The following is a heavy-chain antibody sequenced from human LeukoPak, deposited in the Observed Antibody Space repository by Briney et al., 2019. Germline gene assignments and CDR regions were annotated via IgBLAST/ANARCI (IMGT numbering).Heavy chain of an antibody. CDR1: GGTFSSYA. D-gene: IGHD2-15*01. V-gene: IGHV1-69*13. CDR3: ARGGYCSGGSCYSSYDP. J-gene: IGHJ5*02. CDR2: IIPIFGTA. Sequence: GASVKVSCKASGGTFSSYAISWVRQAPGQGLEWMGGIIPIFGTANYAQKFRGRVTITADESTSTAYMELSSLRSEDTAVYYCARGGYCSGGSCYSSYDPWGQGTLVTVSS.